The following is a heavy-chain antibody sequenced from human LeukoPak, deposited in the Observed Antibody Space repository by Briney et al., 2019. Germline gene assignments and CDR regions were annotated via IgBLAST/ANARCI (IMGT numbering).Heavy chain of an antibody. CDR1: GGSISSSSYY. V-gene: IGHV4-39*01. CDR3: AGHYSGSYYYPGYFDY. Sequence: PSETLSLTCTVSGGSISSSSYYWGWIRQPPGKGLEWIGSIYYSGSTYYNPSLKSRVTISVDTSKNQFSLKLCSVAAADTAVYYCAGHYSGSYYYPGYFDYWGQGTLVTVSS. J-gene: IGHJ4*02. CDR2: IYYSGST. D-gene: IGHD1-26*01.